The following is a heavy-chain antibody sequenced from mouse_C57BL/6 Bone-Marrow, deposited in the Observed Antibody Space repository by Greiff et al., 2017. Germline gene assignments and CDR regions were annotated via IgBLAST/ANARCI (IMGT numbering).Heavy chain of an antibody. Sequence: EVKLQESGPGLAKPSQSLSLTCSVTGYSITSGYYWNWIRQFPGNKLEWMGYISYDGSNNYNPSLKNRISITRDTSKNQFFLKLNSVTTEDTATYYCARRGNFYYFDYWGQGTTLTVSS. J-gene: IGHJ2*01. V-gene: IGHV3-6*01. CDR3: ARRGNFYYFDY. CDR1: GYSITSGYY. CDR2: ISYDGSN.